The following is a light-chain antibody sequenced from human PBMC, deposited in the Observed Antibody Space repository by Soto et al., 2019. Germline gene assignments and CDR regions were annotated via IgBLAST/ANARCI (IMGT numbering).Light chain of an antibody. CDR1: QSVSSR. CDR3: QHYVERSPIT. Sequence: EIVMTQSPGTLSFSPGERATLSCRASQSVSSRLAWYQQKPGQAPRLLISGASSRATGIPDRFSGSGSGTDFTLTISRLEPEDFALYYCQHYVERSPITFGQGTRLE. J-gene: IGKJ5*01. CDR2: GAS. V-gene: IGKV3-20*01.